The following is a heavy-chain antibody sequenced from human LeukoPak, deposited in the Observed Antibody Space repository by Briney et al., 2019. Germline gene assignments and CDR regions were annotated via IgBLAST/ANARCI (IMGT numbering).Heavy chain of an antibody. CDR3: ARNYYDSSGHYYAFDY. CDR2: ISSSGSLI. CDR1: GFIFSSFR. D-gene: IGHD3-22*01. V-gene: IGHV3-21*01. Sequence: GGSLRLSCAASGFIFSSFRMNWVRQAPGKGLECVSSISSSGSLIYYADSMKGRFTVSRDNAKNSLFLQLNSLRAEDTAVYYCARNYYDSSGHYYAFDYWGQGTLVTVSS. J-gene: IGHJ4*02.